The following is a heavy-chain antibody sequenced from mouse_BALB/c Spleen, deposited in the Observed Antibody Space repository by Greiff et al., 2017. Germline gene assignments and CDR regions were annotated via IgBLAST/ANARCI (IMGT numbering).Heavy chain of an antibody. CDR1: GFTFSSYT. J-gene: IGHJ4*01. Sequence: EVKVVESGGGLVKPGGSLKLSCAASGFTFSSYTMSWVRQTPEKRLEWVATISSGGSYTYYTDSVKGRFTISRDNAKNTLYLQMSSLKSEDTAMYYCARDERKDGDYWGQGTSVTVSS. V-gene: IGHV5-6-4*01. CDR2: ISSGGSYT. D-gene: IGHD2-3*01. CDR3: ARDERKDGDY.